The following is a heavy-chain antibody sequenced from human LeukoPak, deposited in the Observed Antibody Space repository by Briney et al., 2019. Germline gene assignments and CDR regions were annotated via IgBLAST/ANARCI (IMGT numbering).Heavy chain of an antibody. J-gene: IGHJ5*02. D-gene: IGHD3-22*01. CDR2: INPDGSTT. Sequence: GESLRLSCAASGFTFSWYWIHWVRHAPGKGLEWVSRINPDGSTTTCADSVKGRFTISRDNAKNTVYLQMNSLRAEDTAVYYCARVLSGSWDWFDPWGQGTLVTVSS. V-gene: IGHV3-74*01. CDR1: GFTFSWYW. CDR3: ARVLSGSWDWFDP.